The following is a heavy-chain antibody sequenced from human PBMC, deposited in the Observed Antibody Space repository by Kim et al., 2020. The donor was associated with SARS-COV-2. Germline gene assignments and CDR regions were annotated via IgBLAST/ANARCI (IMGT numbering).Heavy chain of an antibody. J-gene: IGHJ4*02. CDR2: NT. Sequence: NTDSNPPLQSRVTISVDTSKTQFSLKLSSVTAADTAVYYCARSIATPFDYWGQGTLVTVSS. CDR3: ARSIATPFDY. V-gene: IGHV4-39*01. D-gene: IGHD6-6*01.